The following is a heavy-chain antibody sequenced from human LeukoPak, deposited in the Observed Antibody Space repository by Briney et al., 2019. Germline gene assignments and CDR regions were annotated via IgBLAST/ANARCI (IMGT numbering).Heavy chain of an antibody. CDR2: ISGSGGST. J-gene: IGHJ6*02. Sequence: GGSLRLSCAAFGFTFSSYAMSWVRQAPGKGLEWVSAISGSGGSTYYADSVKGRFTISRDNSKNTLYLQVNSLRAEDTAVYYCAKGRAMVRGVSRQYYYYYGMDVWGQGTTVTVSS. V-gene: IGHV3-23*01. D-gene: IGHD3-10*01. CDR3: AKGRAMVRGVSRQYYYYYGMDV. CDR1: GFTFSSYA.